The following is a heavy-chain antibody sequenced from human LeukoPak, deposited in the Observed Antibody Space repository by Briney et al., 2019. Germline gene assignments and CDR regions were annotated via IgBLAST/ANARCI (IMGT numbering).Heavy chain of an antibody. D-gene: IGHD2-2*01. J-gene: IGHJ5*02. CDR1: GGSISSYC. Sequence: SETRSLTGTVAGGSISSYCWSWIRQPPGKGLVWIGYIYYSGSTNYNPSLKSRVTISVDTSKNQFSLKLSSVTAADTAVYYCARGVVVVPAATLNWFDPWGQGTLVTVSS. CDR3: ARGVVVVPAATLNWFDP. V-gene: IGHV4-59*08. CDR2: IYYSGST.